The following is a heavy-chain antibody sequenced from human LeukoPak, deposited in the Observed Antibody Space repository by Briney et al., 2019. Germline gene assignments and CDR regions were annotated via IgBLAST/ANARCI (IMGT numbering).Heavy chain of an antibody. CDR3: ARAIASGIGFFDP. CDR1: GFIFSNCW. D-gene: IGHD6-13*01. Sequence: GGSLRLSCETSGFIFSNCWMTWVRQAPGKGLEWVANIKQDGSDQYYVDSVKGRFTISRDNAKNSLYLQMNSLRAEDTAVYFCARAIASGIGFFDPWGQGTPVTVSS. J-gene: IGHJ5*02. CDR2: IKQDGSDQ. V-gene: IGHV3-7*04.